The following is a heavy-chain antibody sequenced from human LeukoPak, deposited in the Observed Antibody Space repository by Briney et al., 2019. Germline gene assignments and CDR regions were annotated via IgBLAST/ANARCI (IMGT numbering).Heavy chain of an antibody. V-gene: IGHV1-2*02. Sequence: ASVKVSCKASGFTFIAYYLHWVRQAPGQGLEYMGWINLNNGGTNYAQNFQGRVTMTRDTSISTAYMELSRLRSDDTAVYYCAATMVRGVIITVPEDAFDIWGQGTMVTVSS. J-gene: IGHJ3*02. CDR1: GFTFIAYY. CDR3: AATMVRGVIITVPEDAFDI. D-gene: IGHD3-10*01. CDR2: INLNNGGT.